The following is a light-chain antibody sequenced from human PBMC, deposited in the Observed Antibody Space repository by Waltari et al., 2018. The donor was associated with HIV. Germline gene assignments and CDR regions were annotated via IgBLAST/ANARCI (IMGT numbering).Light chain of an antibody. CDR1: QGVSSY. CDR2: DAS. Sequence: EIVLTQSPATLSLSPGERATLSCRASQGVSSYLAWYQQKPGQAPRLLIYDASNRATGIPARFSGSGPGTDFTLTISSLESEDFAVYYCQQRSNWPGTFGQGTKVEIK. J-gene: IGKJ1*01. V-gene: IGKV3D-11*01. CDR3: QQRSNWPGT.